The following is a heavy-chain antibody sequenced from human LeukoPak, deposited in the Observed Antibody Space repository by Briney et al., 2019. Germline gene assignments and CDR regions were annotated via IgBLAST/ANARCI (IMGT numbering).Heavy chain of an antibody. CDR3: AREVGRSSGWFDY. CDR1: GFTFSSYE. CDR2: ISSSGSTI. Sequence: GGSLRLSCAASGFTFSSYEMNWVRQAPGKGLEWVSYISSSGSTIYYADSVKGRFSISRDNAKNSLYLQMNSLRAEDTAVYYCAREVGRSSGWFDYWGQGTLVTVSS. J-gene: IGHJ4*02. D-gene: IGHD6-19*01. V-gene: IGHV3-48*03.